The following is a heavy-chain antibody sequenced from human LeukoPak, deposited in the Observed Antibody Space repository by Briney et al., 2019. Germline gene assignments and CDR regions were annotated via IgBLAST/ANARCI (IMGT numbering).Heavy chain of an antibody. CDR3: ASLYCSRTSCYIDY. CDR1: GGSISGYY. V-gene: IGHV4-59*01. J-gene: IGHJ4*02. D-gene: IGHD2-2*01. CDR2: ISYSGST. Sequence: SETLSLTCTVAGGSISGYYWSWIRQPPGKGLEWIGYISYSGSTNYNPSLKSRVTISVGTSKNQFSLRLSSVTAADTAVYYCASLYCSRTSCYIDYWGQGTLVTVSS.